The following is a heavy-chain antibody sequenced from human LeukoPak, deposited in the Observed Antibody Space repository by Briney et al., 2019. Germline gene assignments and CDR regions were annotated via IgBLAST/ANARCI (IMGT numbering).Heavy chain of an antibody. CDR1: GFTFSSYW. D-gene: IGHD3-10*01. CDR2: IKQDGSEK. V-gene: IGHV3-7*01. Sequence: GGSLRLSCAASGFTFSSYWMSWVRQAPGKGLEWVANIKQDGSEKYYVASVKGRFTISRDNAKNSLYLQMNSLRAEDTAVYYCAREAYYYGSGSYFWFDPWGQGTLVTVSS. J-gene: IGHJ5*02. CDR3: AREAYYYGSGSYFWFDP.